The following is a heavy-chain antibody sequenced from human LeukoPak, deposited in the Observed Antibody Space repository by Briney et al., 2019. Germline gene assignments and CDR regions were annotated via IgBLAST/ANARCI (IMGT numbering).Heavy chain of an antibody. Sequence: ASVKVSCKASGYIFTSYAMHWVRQAPGQRLEWMGWINAGNGNTKYSRKFQGRVTITRDTSASTAYMELSSLRSEDTAVYYCARDRRVNWFDPWGQGTLVTVSS. CDR3: ARDRRVNWFDP. CDR1: GYIFTSYA. V-gene: IGHV1-3*01. J-gene: IGHJ5*02. CDR2: INAGNGNT.